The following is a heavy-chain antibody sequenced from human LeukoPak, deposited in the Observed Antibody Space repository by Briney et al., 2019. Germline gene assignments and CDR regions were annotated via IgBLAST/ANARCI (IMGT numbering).Heavy chain of an antibody. CDR3: ARDHADILTGYYYYYGMDV. CDR1: GFTFSDYY. Sequence: GGSLRLSCAASGFTFSDYYMSWIRQAPGKGLEWVSYISSSGSTIYYADSVKGRFTISRDNSKNTLYLQMNSLRAEDTAVYYCARDHADILTGYYYYYGMDVWGQGTTVTVSS. V-gene: IGHV3-11*04. D-gene: IGHD3-9*01. J-gene: IGHJ6*02. CDR2: ISSSGSTI.